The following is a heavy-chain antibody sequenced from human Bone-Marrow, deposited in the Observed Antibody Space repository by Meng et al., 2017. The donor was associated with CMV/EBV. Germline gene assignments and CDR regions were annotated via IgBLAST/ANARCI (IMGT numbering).Heavy chain of an antibody. Sequence: TVAGGSISSSSYYWGWIRQPPGKGLEWIGSIYYSGSTYYNPSLKSRVTISVDTSKNQFSLKLSSVTAADTAVYYCARPLDTANAFDIWGQGTMVTVSS. CDR3: ARPLDTANAFDI. CDR1: GGSISSSSYY. J-gene: IGHJ3*02. V-gene: IGHV4-39*07. D-gene: IGHD5-18*01. CDR2: IYYSGST.